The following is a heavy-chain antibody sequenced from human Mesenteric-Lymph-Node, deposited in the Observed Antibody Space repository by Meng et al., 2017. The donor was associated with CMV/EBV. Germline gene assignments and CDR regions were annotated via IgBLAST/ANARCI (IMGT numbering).Heavy chain of an antibody. J-gene: IGHJ6*02. D-gene: IGHD2-2*01. CDR2: ISHSGST. V-gene: IGHV4-4*02. Sequence: SETLSLTCAVSGDSISTNYWWSWVRQPPGKGLEWIGEISHSGSTKYTPSLKSRVTISVDTSKSQFSLKLASVTAADTAVYYCARRSSCSSTSCYLPPPNGMDVWGQGTTVTVSS. CDR1: GDSISTNYW. CDR3: ARRSSCSSTSCYLPPPNGMDV.